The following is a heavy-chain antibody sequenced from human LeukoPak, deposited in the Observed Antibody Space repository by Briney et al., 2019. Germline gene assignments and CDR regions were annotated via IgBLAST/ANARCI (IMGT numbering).Heavy chain of an antibody. D-gene: IGHD6-13*01. J-gene: IGHJ4*02. CDR2: IRSKPYGGTT. CDR3: TRDVSSSWYEGADY. Sequence: GGSLRLSCTASGFAFGDHAMGWVRQAPGKGLEWVGFIRSKPYGGTTEYAASVKGRFTISRDDSKSIAYLQMNSLKTEDTAVYYCTRDVSSSWYEGADYWGQGTLVTVSS. V-gene: IGHV3-49*04. CDR1: GFAFGDHA.